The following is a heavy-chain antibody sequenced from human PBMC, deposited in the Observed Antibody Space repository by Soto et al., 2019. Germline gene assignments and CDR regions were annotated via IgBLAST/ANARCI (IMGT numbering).Heavy chain of an antibody. J-gene: IGHJ4*02. CDR2: INPNSGGT. Sequence: GASVKVSCKASGYTFTGYYMHWVRQAPGQGLEWMGWINPNSGGTNYAQKFQGRVTMTRDTSISTAYMELSRLRSDDTAVYYCYGSKSFGELSIDYWGQGPLVTVYS. CDR1: GYTFTGYY. V-gene: IGHV1-2*02. D-gene: IGHD3-16*02. CDR3: YGSKSFGELSIDY.